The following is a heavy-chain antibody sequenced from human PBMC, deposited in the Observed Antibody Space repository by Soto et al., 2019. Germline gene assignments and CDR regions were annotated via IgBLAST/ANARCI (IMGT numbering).Heavy chain of an antibody. V-gene: IGHV1-3*01. CDR2: IIVSNGSP. Sequence: QVQLVQSGAEVKEPGASVRVSCKASGYTFTSHTLHWARQAPGQGLEWMGWIIVSNGSPRYAPQFQGRVTFGRDTSATTPYMELSSLTSEDTAVYYCAREPEDGVPGDYWGQGTLVVVSS. D-gene: IGHD3-3*01. CDR1: GYTFTSHT. J-gene: IGHJ4*02. CDR3: AREPEDGVPGDY.